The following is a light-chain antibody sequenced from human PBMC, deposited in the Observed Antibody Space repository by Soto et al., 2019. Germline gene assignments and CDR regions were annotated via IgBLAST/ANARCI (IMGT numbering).Light chain of an antibody. CDR2: EVS. CDR1: SRDVGGNNY. V-gene: IGLV2-8*01. CDR3: LLYAGSTNYV. Sequence: QSALTQPPSASGSPGQSVSISCTGTSRDVGGNNYVSWYQQHPGKAPKLMIYEVSKRPSGVPDRFSGSKSGNTASLTVSGLQAEDEADYFCLLYAGSTNYVFGPGTKVTVL. J-gene: IGLJ1*01.